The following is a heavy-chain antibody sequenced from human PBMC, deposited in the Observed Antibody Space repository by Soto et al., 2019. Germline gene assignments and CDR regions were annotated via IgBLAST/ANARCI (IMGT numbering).Heavy chain of an antibody. J-gene: IGHJ6*02. CDR3: ARAGPLDYYYYYGLDV. Sequence: ASVKVSCKASGYTFTGYYMHWVRQAPGQGLEWMGWINPNSGGTNYAQKFQGWVTMTRDTSISTAYMELSRLRSDDTAVYYCARAGPLDYYYYYGLDVWGQGTTVTVSS. D-gene: IGHD7-27*01. V-gene: IGHV1-2*04. CDR1: GYTFTGYY. CDR2: INPNSGGT.